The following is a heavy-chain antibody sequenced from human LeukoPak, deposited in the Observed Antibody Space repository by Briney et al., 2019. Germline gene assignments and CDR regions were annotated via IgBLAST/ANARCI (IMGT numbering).Heavy chain of an antibody. V-gene: IGHV3-7*03. J-gene: IGHJ4*02. D-gene: IGHD3-16*01. Sequence: PGGSLRLSCAASGFTFSRYWMSWVRQAPGKGLEWVANIKQDGSEKYHVDSVKGRFTISRDNAKNSLSLQMNSLRAEDTAVYYCARDGVGGGPDFDYWGQGTLVTVSS. CDR1: GFTFSRYW. CDR2: IKQDGSEK. CDR3: ARDGVGGGPDFDY.